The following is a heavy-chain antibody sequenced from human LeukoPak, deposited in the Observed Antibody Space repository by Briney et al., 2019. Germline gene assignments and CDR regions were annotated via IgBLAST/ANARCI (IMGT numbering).Heavy chain of an antibody. Sequence: GGSLRLSCAASGFTFSSYGMHWVRQAPGKGLEWVAFIRYDGSNKYYADSVKGRFTISRDNAKNSLYLQMSSLRAEDTAVYYCATMRGGYEGYFDYWGQGTLVTVSS. CDR1: GFTFSSYG. CDR3: ATMRGGYEGYFDY. V-gene: IGHV3-30*02. D-gene: IGHD3-16*01. CDR2: IRYDGSNK. J-gene: IGHJ4*02.